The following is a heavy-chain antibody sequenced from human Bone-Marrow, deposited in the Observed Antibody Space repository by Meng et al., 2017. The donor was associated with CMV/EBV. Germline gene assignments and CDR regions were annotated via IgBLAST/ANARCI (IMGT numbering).Heavy chain of an antibody. CDR2: IDDSGST. CDR3: ARDRVWGFDY. CDR1: GGSISSGGYY. J-gene: IGHJ4*02. D-gene: IGHD3-16*01. Sequence: LRLSCTFAGGSISSGGYYWSWIRQHPGKGLEWIGHIDDSGSTYYNPSLKGRLIVSGDPSKTHFSLKLSSMTAADPAVYFCARDRVWGFDYWGQGTLVTVSS. V-gene: IGHV4-31*03.